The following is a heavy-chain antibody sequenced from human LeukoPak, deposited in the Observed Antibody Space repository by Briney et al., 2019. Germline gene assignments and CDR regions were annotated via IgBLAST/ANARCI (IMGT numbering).Heavy chain of an antibody. CDR1: GFIFNNYG. CDR2: ISNDGGGT. D-gene: IGHD3-22*01. Sequence: GGSLRLSCAASGFIFNNYGLIWVRQAPGKGLEWVSAISNDGGGTQYADFVEGRFTISRDNSKNTLFLQMSSLRAEGTALYYCAKGSSGYFADLWGQGTLVTVSS. CDR3: AKGSSGYFADL. J-gene: IGHJ5*02. V-gene: IGHV3-23*01.